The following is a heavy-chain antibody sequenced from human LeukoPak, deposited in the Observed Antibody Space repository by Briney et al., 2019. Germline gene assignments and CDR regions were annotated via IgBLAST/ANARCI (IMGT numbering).Heavy chain of an antibody. V-gene: IGHV4-61*02. J-gene: IGHJ4*02. Sequence: SETLSLTCTVSGGSISSGSYYWSWIRQPAGKGLEWIGRIHTSGSTNYNPSLKSRVTIPVDTSKNQFPRNLNSLPAAETAVYYCARDGYNSHFDYWGQGTLVTVSS. CDR1: GGSISSGSYY. D-gene: IGHD5-24*01. CDR2: IHTSGST. CDR3: ARDGYNSHFDY.